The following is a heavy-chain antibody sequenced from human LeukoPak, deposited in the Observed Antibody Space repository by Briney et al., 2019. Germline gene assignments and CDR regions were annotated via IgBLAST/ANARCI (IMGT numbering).Heavy chain of an antibody. CDR2: ISGSGGST. CDR1: GFTFSNYA. J-gene: IGHJ6*03. V-gene: IGHV3-23*01. Sequence: GGTLRLSCAASGFTFSNYAMSWVRQAPGKGLEWVSAISGSGGSTYYADSVKGRFTISRDNSKNTLYLQMNSLRAEDTAVYYCTREACNGVCSYYYYYYYMDVWGKGTTVTVSS. D-gene: IGHD2-8*01. CDR3: TREACNGVCSYYYYYYYMDV.